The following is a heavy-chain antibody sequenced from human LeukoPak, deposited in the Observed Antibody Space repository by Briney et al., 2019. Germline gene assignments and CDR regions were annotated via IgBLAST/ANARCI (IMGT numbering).Heavy chain of an antibody. Sequence: ASVKVSRKASGYTFTTYDINWVRQATGQGLEWMGWMNPNSGNTGYAQKFQGRVTVTRNTSITTAYMELSSLRSEDTAVYYCARGRGSGHKENWFDPWGQGTLVTVSS. D-gene: IGHD6-19*01. CDR3: ARGRGSGHKENWFDP. CDR2: MNPNSGNT. V-gene: IGHV1-8*01. J-gene: IGHJ5*02. CDR1: GYTFTTYD.